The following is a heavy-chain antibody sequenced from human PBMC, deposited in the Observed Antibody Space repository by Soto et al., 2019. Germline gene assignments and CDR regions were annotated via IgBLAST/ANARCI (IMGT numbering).Heavy chain of an antibody. Sequence: SETLSLTCTVSGDSISSYFWRWIRQPPGTVLEWIRYVYYTENTNYNPSLKRRVAMSIDTSKNQFSLKVRSVTAADTAVYYCARGSEAWFDPWGQGTLVTVSS. CDR3: ARGSEAWFDP. J-gene: IGHJ5*02. CDR1: GDSISSYF. CDR2: VYYTENT. V-gene: IGHV4-59*01.